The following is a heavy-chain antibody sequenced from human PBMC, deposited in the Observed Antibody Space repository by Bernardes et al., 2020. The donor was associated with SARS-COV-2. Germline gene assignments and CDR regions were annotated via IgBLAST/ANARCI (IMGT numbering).Heavy chain of an antibody. CDR1: GFSLGSYA. CDR2: INDYGDRM. CDR3: ARAPYSGGWFDF. Sequence: GGSLRLSRAASGFSLGSYAMHWVRQAPGKGLEYVSAINDYGDRMYYANSVKGRFTISRDSSKNTLYLLMDSLRPEDMAVYYCARAPYSGGWFDFWGQGTLVTVSS. V-gene: IGHV3-64*01. J-gene: IGHJ5*01. D-gene: IGHD2-21*01.